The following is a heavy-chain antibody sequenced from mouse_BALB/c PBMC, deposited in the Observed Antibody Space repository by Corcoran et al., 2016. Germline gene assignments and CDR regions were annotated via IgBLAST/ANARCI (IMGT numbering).Heavy chain of an antibody. CDR1: GFNIKDNY. J-gene: IGHJ1*01. Sequence: EVQLQQSGAELVKPGASVKLSCTASGFNIKDNYMHWVKQRPEQGLEWIGRIDPANGNTKYDPKLQGKATITADTSSNTAYLQLSSLTSEDTAVYYCARWDWYFDVWGAGTTVTVSS. CDR2: IDPANGNT. CDR3: ARWDWYFDV. V-gene: IGHV14-3*02.